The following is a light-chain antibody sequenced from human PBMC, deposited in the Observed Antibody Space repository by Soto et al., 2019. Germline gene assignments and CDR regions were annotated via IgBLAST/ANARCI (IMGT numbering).Light chain of an antibody. CDR3: QQSYSIPWT. Sequence: DIQMTQSPSSLSASVGDRVTITCRASQSISSYLNWYQQKPGKAPKVLIYAASSSQSGVPSRFSGSGSGTDFTLTISSLQPEDFATYYCQQSYSIPWTFGQGTKVDIK. J-gene: IGKJ1*01. CDR1: QSISSY. CDR2: AAS. V-gene: IGKV1-39*01.